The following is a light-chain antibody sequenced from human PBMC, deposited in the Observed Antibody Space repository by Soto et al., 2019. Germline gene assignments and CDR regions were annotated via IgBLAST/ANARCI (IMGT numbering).Light chain of an antibody. V-gene: IGLV7-43*01. CDR2: STS. J-gene: IGLJ2*01. CDR3: LLYYGGAVV. Sequence: QAVVTQEPSLTVSPGGTVTLTCASSTGAFTSGYYPNWFQQKPGQAPRALIYSTSNKYSWTPARFSGSLLGGKAALTLSGVQPEDEAEYYCLLYYGGAVVFGGGTKLTVL. CDR1: TGAFTSGYY.